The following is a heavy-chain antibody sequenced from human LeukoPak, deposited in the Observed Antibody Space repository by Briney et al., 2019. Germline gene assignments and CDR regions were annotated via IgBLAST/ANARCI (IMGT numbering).Heavy chain of an antibody. J-gene: IGHJ6*03. CDR1: GGSISSGDYY. D-gene: IGHD1-26*01. CDR2: IYYSGST. CDR3: ARAARGALYYYYYMDV. V-gene: IGHV4-61*08. Sequence: SQTLSLTCIVSGGSISSGDYYWSWIRQPPGKGLEWIGYIYYSGSTNYNPSLKSRVTISVDTSKNQFSLKLSSVTAADTAVYYCARAARGALYYYYYMDVWGKGTTVTVSS.